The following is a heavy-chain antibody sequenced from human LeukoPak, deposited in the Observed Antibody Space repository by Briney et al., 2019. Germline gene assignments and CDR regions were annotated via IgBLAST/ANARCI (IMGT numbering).Heavy chain of an antibody. CDR1: GYTFTNYG. V-gene: IGHV1-18*01. CDR3: ARTPGGSRTNWFDP. CDR2: INAYNGDT. J-gene: IGHJ5*02. Sequence: ASVKVSCKASGYTFTNYGISWVRQAPGQGLERMGWINAYNGDTNYAQKLQGRVTMTTDTSTSTAYMELRSLRSDDTAVYYCARTPGGSRTNWFDPWGQGTLVTVSS. D-gene: IGHD3-16*01.